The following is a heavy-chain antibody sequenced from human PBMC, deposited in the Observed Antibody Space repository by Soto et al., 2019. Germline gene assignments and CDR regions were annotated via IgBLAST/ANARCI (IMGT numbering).Heavy chain of an antibody. CDR3: ARDIVVVVAATQYYYYGMDV. CDR2: INHSGST. J-gene: IGHJ6*02. V-gene: IGHV4-34*01. CDR1: GGSFSGYY. D-gene: IGHD2-15*01. Sequence: SETLSLTCAVYGGSFSGYYWSWIRQPPGKGLEWIGEINHSGSTNYNPSLKSRVTISVDTSKNQFSLKLSSVTAADTAVYYCARDIVVVVAATQYYYYGMDVWGQGTTVTVSS.